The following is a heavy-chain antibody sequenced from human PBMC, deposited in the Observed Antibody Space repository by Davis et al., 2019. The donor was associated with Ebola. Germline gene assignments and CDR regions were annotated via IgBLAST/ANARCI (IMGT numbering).Heavy chain of an antibody. V-gene: IGHV5-51*01. CDR3: ARRGYSYGFPPDY. CDR2: IYPVDSDT. D-gene: IGHD5-18*01. CDR1: GFTFTNYW. Sequence: GESLKISCTRSGFTFTNYWIGWVRQLPGKGLEWMGIIYPVDSDTRYSPSFQGQVTISADKSISTAYLQWSSLKASDTAMYYCARRGYSYGFPPDYWGQGTLVTVSS. J-gene: IGHJ4*02.